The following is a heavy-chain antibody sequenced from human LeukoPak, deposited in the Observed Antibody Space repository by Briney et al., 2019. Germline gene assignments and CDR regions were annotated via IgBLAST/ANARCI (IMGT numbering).Heavy chain of an antibody. J-gene: IGHJ4*02. CDR3: ARRYSYGHYDY. CDR2: IYYSGST. V-gene: IGHV4-61*01. CDR1: GGSVSSGSYY. D-gene: IGHD5-18*01. Sequence: PSETLSLTCTVSGGSVSSGSYYWSWIRQPPGKGLEWIGYIYYSGSTNYNPSLKSRVTISVDTSKNQFSLKLSSVTAADTAVYYCARRYSYGHYDYWGQGTLVTVSS.